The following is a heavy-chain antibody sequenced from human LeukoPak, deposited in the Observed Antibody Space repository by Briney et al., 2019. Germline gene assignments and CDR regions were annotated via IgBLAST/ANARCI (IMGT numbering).Heavy chain of an antibody. CDR2: ISAYNGNT. V-gene: IGHV1-18*01. CDR3: ARDDNYGSGSYYLFDY. CDR1: GYTFTSYG. D-gene: IGHD3-10*01. J-gene: IGHJ4*02. Sequence: GASVKVSCKASGYTFTSYGISWVRQAPGQGLEWMGWISAYNGNTNYAQKLQGRVTMTTGTSTSTAYMELRSLRSDDTAVYYCARDDNYGSGSYYLFDYWGQGTLATVSS.